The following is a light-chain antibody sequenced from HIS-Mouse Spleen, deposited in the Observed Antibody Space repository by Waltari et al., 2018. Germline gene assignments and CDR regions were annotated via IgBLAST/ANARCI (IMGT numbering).Light chain of an antibody. CDR1: KLGDKY. J-gene: IGLJ2*01. CDR3: QAWDSSTVV. CDR2: QDS. Sequence: SYELTQPPSVSVSPGQTASITCSGDKLGDKYACWYQQKPGQSPVMVIYQDSKRPSGIPERFPGSNSRNTATLTISGTQAMDEADYYCQAWDSSTVVFGGGTKLTVL. V-gene: IGLV3-1*01.